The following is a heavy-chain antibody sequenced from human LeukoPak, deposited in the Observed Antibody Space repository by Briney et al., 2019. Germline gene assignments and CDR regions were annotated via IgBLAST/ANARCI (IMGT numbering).Heavy chain of an antibody. J-gene: IGHJ4*02. Sequence: GGSLRLSCAASGFTFSDYYMSWIRQAPGKGLEWVSYISSSGSTIYSADSVKGRFTISRDNAKNSLYLQMNSLRDEDTAVYYCAKTSRSSSWLFEYWGQGTLVTVFS. D-gene: IGHD6-13*01. CDR3: AKTSRSSSWLFEY. CDR1: GFTFSDYY. CDR2: ISSSGSTI. V-gene: IGHV3-11*01.